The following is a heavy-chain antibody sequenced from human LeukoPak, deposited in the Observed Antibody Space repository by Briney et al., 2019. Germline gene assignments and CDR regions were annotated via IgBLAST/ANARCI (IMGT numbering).Heavy chain of an antibody. D-gene: IGHD3-22*01. Sequence: GGSLRLSCAASGFTFDDYGMRWVRQAPGKGLEGVTGISWNGDSKGYADSVKCRFTISRDNAKNSLYLQMNSLRAEDTTLYYCARDRKENYYDSSGLDCWGQGTLVT. CDR2: ISWNGDSK. V-gene: IGHV3-20*04. J-gene: IGHJ4*02. CDR1: GFTFDDYG. CDR3: ARDRKENYYDSSGLDC.